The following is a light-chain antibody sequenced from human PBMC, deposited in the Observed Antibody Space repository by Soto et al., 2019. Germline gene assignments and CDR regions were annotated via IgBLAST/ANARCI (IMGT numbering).Light chain of an antibody. J-gene: IGLJ3*02. V-gene: IGLV2-11*01. CDR3: CSYGGSYTHWV. Sequence: QSALTQPRSVSGSPGQSVTISCTGTSSDVGGYNYVSWYQQHPGKAPKLMIYDVSKRPSGVPDRFSGSKSGNTASLTISGVQAEDEADYYCCSYGGSYTHWVFGGGSKLTVL. CDR1: SSDVGGYNY. CDR2: DVS.